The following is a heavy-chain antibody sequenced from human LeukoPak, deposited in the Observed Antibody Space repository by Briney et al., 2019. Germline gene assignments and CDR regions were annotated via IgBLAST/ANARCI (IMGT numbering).Heavy chain of an antibody. CDR2: IYHSGST. D-gene: IGHD6-19*01. CDR1: GGSISSSNW. V-gene: IGHV4-4*02. J-gene: IGHJ4*02. Sequence: SETLSLTCAVSGGSISSSNWWSWVRQPPGKGLEWIGEIYHSGSTNYNPSLKSRVTISVDTSKNQFSLKLSSVTAADTAVYYCARRDSSGWYNYWGQGTLVTVSS. CDR3: ARRDSSGWYNY.